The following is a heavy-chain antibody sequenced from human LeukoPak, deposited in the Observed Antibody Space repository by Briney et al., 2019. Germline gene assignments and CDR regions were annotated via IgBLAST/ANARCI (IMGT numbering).Heavy chain of an antibody. D-gene: IGHD6-13*01. CDR1: GGSIASSYYY. CDR3: ARRAASSWFFDY. CDR2: IYYSGST. J-gene: IGHJ4*02. Sequence: SETLSLTCTVSGGSIASSYYYWGWIRQPPGKGLEWIGSIYYSGSTCYNPSLKSRVTTSVDTSKNQFSLKPSSVTAADTAVYFCARRAASSWFFDYWGQGTLVTVSS. V-gene: IGHV4-39*01.